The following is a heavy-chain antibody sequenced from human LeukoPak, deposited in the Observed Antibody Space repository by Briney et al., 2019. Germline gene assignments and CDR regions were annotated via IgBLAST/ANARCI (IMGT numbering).Heavy chain of an antibody. V-gene: IGHV3-30*04. CDR3: ARILTTGTTVSY. D-gene: IGHD1-1*01. Sequence: GGSLRLSCAASGFTFSSYAMHWVRQAPGKGLEWVAVISYDGSNKYYADSVKGRFTISRDNSKNTLYLQMNSLRAEDTAVYYCARILTTGTTVSYWGQGTLVTVSS. J-gene: IGHJ4*02. CDR1: GFTFSSYA. CDR2: ISYDGSNK.